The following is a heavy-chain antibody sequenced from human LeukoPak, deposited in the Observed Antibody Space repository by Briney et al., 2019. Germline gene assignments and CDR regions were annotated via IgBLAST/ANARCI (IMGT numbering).Heavy chain of an antibody. CDR2: ISSSSSYI. CDR3: ARAYSSSSGGLCGY. D-gene: IGHD6-6*01. CDR1: GFTFSSHS. J-gene: IGHJ4*02. Sequence: TGGSLRLSCAASGFTFSSHSMKWVRQAPGKGLEWVSSISSSSSYIYYADSVKGRFNISRDNAKNSLYLQMNSLRAEDTAVYYCARAYSSSSGGLCGYWGQGTLVTVSS. V-gene: IGHV3-21*01.